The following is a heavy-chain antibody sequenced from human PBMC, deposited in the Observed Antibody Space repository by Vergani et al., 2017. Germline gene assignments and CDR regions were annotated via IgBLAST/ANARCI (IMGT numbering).Heavy chain of an antibody. V-gene: IGHV3-30*04. Sequence: QVQLVESGGGVVQPGRSLRLSCAASGFTFSSYAMHWVRQAPGKGLEWVAVISYAGSNKYYADSVKGRFTISRDNSKHTLYLQMNSLRAEDTAVYYCAGGFSYYYDSSGYSPPMSYWGQGTLVTVSS. CDR1: GFTFSSYA. CDR3: AGGFSYYYDSSGYSPPMSY. J-gene: IGHJ4*02. D-gene: IGHD3-22*01. CDR2: ISYAGSNK.